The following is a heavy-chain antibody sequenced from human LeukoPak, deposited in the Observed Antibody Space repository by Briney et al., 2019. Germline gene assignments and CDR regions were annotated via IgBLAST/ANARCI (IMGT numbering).Heavy chain of an antibody. CDR3: SRGYDLDYFDY. J-gene: IGHJ4*02. CDR1: GFTFTSSW. V-gene: IGHV3-74*01. CDR2: VKSDGSDI. Sequence: PGGTLRLSCVASGFTFTSSWIHWVRQVPGKGLVWFSRVKSDGSDISQAASVKGRFTISSDYTRHTMYLQLNSLRAEDPAVYYCSRGYDLDYFDYWGRGTLVTVSS. D-gene: IGHD3-22*01.